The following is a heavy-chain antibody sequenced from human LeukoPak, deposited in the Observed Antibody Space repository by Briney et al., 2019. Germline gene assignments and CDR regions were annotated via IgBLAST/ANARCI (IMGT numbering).Heavy chain of an antibody. Sequence: TGGSLRLSCAASGFTFSSYWMSWVRQAPGKGLEWVANIKQDGSEKYYVDSVKGRFTISRDNSKNTLYLHINSLRPEDTALYYCVKDNPLDYWGQGTLVIVSS. V-gene: IGHV3-7*01. CDR1: GFTFSSYW. J-gene: IGHJ4*02. CDR2: IKQDGSEK. D-gene: IGHD1-14*01. CDR3: VKDNPLDY.